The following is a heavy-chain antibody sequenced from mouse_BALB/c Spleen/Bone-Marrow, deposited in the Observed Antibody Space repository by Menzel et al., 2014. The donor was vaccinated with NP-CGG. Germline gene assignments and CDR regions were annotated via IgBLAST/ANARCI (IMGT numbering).Heavy chain of an antibody. D-gene: IGHD2-3*01. V-gene: IGHV3-1*02. J-gene: IGHJ4*01. Sequence: VQLQQPGPDLVKPSQSLSLTCTVTGYSITSGYSWHWIRQFPGNILEWMGYIHYSGYTNYNPSLKSRISITRDTSKNQFFLQLKSVTTEDTATYYCARTDGYYAMDYLGQGTSVTVSS. CDR2: IHYSGYT. CDR1: GYSITSGYS. CDR3: ARTDGYYAMDY.